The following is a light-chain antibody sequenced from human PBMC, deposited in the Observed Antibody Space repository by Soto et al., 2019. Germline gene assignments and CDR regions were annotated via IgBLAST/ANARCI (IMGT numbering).Light chain of an antibody. J-gene: IGKJ4*01. CDR3: QQRSTWPLS. V-gene: IGKV3-11*01. CDR2: DAS. Sequence: EIVLTQSPATQSLSPGERATLSCRASQSVSNLLAWYQQKPGQAPRLLIYDASNRATGIPARFSGSGSGTDFTLTISSLESEDFAVYYCQQRSTWPLSFGGGTRVEF. CDR1: QSVSNL.